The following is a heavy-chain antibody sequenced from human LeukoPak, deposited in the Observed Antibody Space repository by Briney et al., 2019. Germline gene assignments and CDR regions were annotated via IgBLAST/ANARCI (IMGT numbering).Heavy chain of an antibody. J-gene: IGHJ6*02. CDR1: EFTFSSYN. D-gene: IGHD2-15*01. Sequence: GGSLRLSCVASEFTFSSYNMNWVRQAPGKGLEWLSSINPSSSYINYADSVKGRFTISRDNSKDTLYLQMNSLRAEDTAVYYCAKVLRRYCSGGSCYGMDVWGQGTTVTVSS. CDR3: AKVLRRYCSGGSCYGMDV. CDR2: INPSSSYI. V-gene: IGHV3-21*01.